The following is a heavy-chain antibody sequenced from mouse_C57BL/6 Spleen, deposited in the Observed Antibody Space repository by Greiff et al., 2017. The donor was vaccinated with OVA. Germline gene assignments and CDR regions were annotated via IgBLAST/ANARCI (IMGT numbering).Heavy chain of an antibody. CDR2: ISYDGSN. CDR3: ARGYGSSPWFAY. D-gene: IGHD1-1*01. J-gene: IGHJ3*01. V-gene: IGHV3-6*01. CDR1: GYSITSGYY. Sequence: EVQLQQSGPGLVKPSQSLSLTCSVTGYSITSGYYWNWIPQFPGNKLEWMGYISYDGSNNYNPSLKNRISITRDTSKNQFFLKLNSVTTEDTATYYCARGYGSSPWFAYWGQGTLVTVSA.